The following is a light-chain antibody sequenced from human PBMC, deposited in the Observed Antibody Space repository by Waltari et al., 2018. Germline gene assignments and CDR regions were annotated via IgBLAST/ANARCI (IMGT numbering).Light chain of an antibody. V-gene: IGLV1-47*01. Sequence: QSVLTQPPSASGTPGQRVTISCSGGSSNIGTNYVDWDQQLPGTAPKLLIFRNNQRPSGGPDRFSGSKSGTSASLAISGRRSEDEADYYCAAWDDSLSGNVFGTGTKVTAL. CDR2: RNN. CDR1: SSNIGTNY. CDR3: AAWDDSLSGNV. J-gene: IGLJ1*01.